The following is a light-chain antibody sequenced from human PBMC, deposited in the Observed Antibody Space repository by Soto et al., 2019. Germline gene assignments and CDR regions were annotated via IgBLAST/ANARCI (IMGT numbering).Light chain of an antibody. Sequence: QPVLTQSPSASASLGASVKLTCTLSSGHSNSVIAWHQQQPEKGPRYLMRLNSDGSHTKGDGIPDRFSGSSSGAERYLTISSLQSEDEADYYCQSWGVFGGGTKLTVL. CDR3: QSWGV. J-gene: IGLJ2*01. CDR2: LNSDGSH. V-gene: IGLV4-69*01. CDR1: SGHSNSV.